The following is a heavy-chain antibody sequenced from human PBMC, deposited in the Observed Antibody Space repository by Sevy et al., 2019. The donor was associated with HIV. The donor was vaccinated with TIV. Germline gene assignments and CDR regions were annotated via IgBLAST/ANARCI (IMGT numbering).Heavy chain of an antibody. CDR2: ISGNGEKR. Sequence: GGSLRLSCAASEFTFSSHAVSWVRQAPGKGLEWVSAISGNGEKRHYADSVRGRFTISRDNFKNTLYLQMNSLRAEDTALYYCARDGRGISAFDIWGQGTMVTVSS. D-gene: IGHD3-3*02. CDR3: ARDGRGISAFDI. V-gene: IGHV3-23*01. J-gene: IGHJ3*02. CDR1: EFTFSSHA.